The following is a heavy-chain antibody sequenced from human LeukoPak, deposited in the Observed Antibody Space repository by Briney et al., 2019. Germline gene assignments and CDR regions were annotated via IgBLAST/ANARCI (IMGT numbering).Heavy chain of an antibody. V-gene: IGHV3-23*01. Sequence: PPGGSLRLPCAASGFTFSTYATSWVRQAPGKGREWVAAIIVSAASTYYADSVKGRFTIPRDNSTNTLYLQMNSQRAEVTAVYYCARDYADYAGYFLFDYWGQGTLVTVSS. D-gene: IGHD4-17*01. J-gene: IGHJ4*02. CDR1: GFTFSTYA. CDR2: IIVSAAST. CDR3: ARDYADYAGYFLFDY.